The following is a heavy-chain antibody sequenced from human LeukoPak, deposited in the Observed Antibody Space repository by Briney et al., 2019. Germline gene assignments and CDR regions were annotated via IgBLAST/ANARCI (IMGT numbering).Heavy chain of an antibody. V-gene: IGHV3-48*02. Sequence: PGGSLRLSCAASGFTFSSYSMNWIRQAPGKGLEWVSYISSSSSTIYYADSVKGRFTISRDNAKNSLYLQMNSLRDGDTAVYYCARMAREVADYWGQGTLVTVSS. D-gene: IGHD5-24*01. CDR2: ISSSSSTI. CDR1: GFTFSSYS. J-gene: IGHJ4*02. CDR3: ARMAREVADY.